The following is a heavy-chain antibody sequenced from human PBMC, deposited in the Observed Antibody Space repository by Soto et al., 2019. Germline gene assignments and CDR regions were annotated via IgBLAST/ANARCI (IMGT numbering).Heavy chain of an antibody. CDR1: GFNLGSYW. D-gene: IGHD1-1*01. CDR3: ARGGLEPFDY. Sequence: EVQLVESGGGLVQPGGSLRLSCAASGFNLGSYWMHWVRQAPGKGLVWVSRINDYGTTINYAESVEGRFTISRDDAKSEVDRQMNNLRAEDTAVYYGARGGLEPFDYWGQGALVTVSS. CDR2: INDYGTTI. V-gene: IGHV3-74*01. J-gene: IGHJ4*02.